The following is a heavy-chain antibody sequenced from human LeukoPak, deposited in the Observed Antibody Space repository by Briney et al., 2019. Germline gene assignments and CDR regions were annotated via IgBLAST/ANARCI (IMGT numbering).Heavy chain of an antibody. J-gene: IGHJ6*03. V-gene: IGHV3-11*04. CDR1: GLRFSDYY. CDR2: ISSGGDIM. CDR3: ARCRVTMLRGVTIGDYGYYMDV. D-gene: IGHD3-10*01. Sequence: GGSLRLSCAASGLRFSDYYVSWIRQAPGKGLQWVSYISSGGDIMHYADSVKGRFTSSRDSSKNILYLQMNSLRAEDTAVYYCARCRVTMLRGVTIGDYGYYMDVWGKGTTVTIS.